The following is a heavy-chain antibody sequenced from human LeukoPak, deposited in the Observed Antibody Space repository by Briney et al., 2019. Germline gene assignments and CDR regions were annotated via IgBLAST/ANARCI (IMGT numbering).Heavy chain of an antibody. Sequence: ASVKVSCKVSGYTLTELSLHWMRQAAGKGLEWMGGFEPEDGERVYAQTFQGRVAMTEDTSTDTVYMELSSLTSEDTAVYYCVTLGGGVPIAIVDYWGQGTLVTVSS. CDR3: VTLGGGVPIAIVDY. D-gene: IGHD3-16*01. CDR1: GYTLTELS. J-gene: IGHJ4*02. V-gene: IGHV1-24*01. CDR2: FEPEDGER.